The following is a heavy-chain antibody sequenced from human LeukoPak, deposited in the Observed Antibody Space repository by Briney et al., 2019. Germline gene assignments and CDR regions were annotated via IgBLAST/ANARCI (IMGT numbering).Heavy chain of an antibody. CDR1: GYTFTSYG. V-gene: IGHV1-18*01. D-gene: IGHD3-3*01. J-gene: IGHJ6*02. CDR3: ARGSDYDFWSGYLFVRKERPLHYYYYYGMDV. CDR2: ISAYNGNT. Sequence: ASVKVSCKASGYTFTSYGISWVRQAPGQGLEWMGWISAYNGNTNYAQKFQGRVTITADESTSTAYMELSSLRSEDTAVYYCARGSDYDFWSGYLFVRKERPLHYYYYYGMDVWGQGTTVTVSS.